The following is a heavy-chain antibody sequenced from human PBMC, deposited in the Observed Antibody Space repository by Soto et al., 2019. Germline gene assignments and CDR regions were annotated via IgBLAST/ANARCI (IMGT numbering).Heavy chain of an antibody. V-gene: IGHV4-31*03. CDR3: ARELEGTVTARGAFCI. J-gene: IGHJ3*02. CDR2: ISYSGYT. Sequence: QVQLQESGQGLVKPSQTLSLTCTVSGGSIRNDNFYWSYLRQRPGKGLEWIGYISYSGYTYYHPSLKSRVIIAVDPANNQCALILNSVTAADTALDYCARELEGTVTARGAFCIWGRGTLVTGSS. CDR1: GGSIRNDNFY. D-gene: IGHD2-21*02.